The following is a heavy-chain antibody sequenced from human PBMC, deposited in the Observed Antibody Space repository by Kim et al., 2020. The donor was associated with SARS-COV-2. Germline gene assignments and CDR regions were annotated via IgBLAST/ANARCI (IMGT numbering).Heavy chain of an antibody. D-gene: IGHD5-12*01. CDR2: IKRDGSEK. V-gene: IGHV3-7*01. Sequence: GGSLRLSCAASGFTFSTYWMTWVRQAPGKGLEWVANIKRDGSEKNYVDSVKGRFTISRDNAENSLYLQMNSLRAEDTAVYYCASGGWIDYWGQGTLGTVS. CDR3: ASGGWIDY. CDR1: GFTFSTYW. J-gene: IGHJ4*02.